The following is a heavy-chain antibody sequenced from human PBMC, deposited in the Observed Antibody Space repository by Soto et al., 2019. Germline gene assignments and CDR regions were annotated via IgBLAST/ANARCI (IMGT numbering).Heavy chain of an antibody. Sequence: SETLSLTCTVSGGSISSYYWSWIRQPPGKGLEWIGYIYYSGSTNYNPSLKSRVTISVDTSKNQFSLKLSSLTAADTAVYYCARDRGRGYSYGYGWFDPWGQGTLVTVSS. CDR1: GGSISSYY. J-gene: IGHJ5*02. D-gene: IGHD5-18*01. CDR3: ARDRGRGYSYGYGWFDP. V-gene: IGHV4-59*01. CDR2: IYYSGST.